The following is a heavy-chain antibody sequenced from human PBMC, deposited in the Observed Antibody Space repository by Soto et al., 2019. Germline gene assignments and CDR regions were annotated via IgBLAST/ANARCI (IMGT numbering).Heavy chain of an antibody. D-gene: IGHD3-22*01. Sequence: GPTLVNPTETLTLTCTGSGFSLSNARMGVSWIRQPPGKALEWLAHILSNDEKSYSTSLKTRLTTSMDTSKSQVVLNMTNTDPVDTATYYCARMLAVNYYYYYMDLWGKGTTVTVSS. J-gene: IGHJ6*03. CDR3: ARMLAVNYYYYYMDL. CDR2: ILSNDEK. CDR1: GFSLSNARMG. V-gene: IGHV2-26*01.